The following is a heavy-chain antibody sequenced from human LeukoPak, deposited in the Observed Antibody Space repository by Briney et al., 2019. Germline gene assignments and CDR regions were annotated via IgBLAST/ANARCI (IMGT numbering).Heavy chain of an antibody. Sequence: GGSLRLSCAASGFTFSSYEMNWVRQAPGKGLEWVSYISSSGSTIYYADSVKGRFTISRDNAKNSLYLQMNSLRAEDTAVYYCAREGGEWELLRTFDYWGQGTLVTVSS. CDR3: AREGGEWELLRTFDY. CDR1: GFTFSSYE. J-gene: IGHJ4*02. D-gene: IGHD1-26*01. CDR2: ISSSGSTI. V-gene: IGHV3-48*03.